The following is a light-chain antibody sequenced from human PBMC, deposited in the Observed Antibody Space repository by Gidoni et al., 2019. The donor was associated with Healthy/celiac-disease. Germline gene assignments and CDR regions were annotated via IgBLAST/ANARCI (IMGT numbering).Light chain of an antibody. CDR2: LGS. J-gene: IGKJ5*01. CDR1: QSLLHSNGYNY. V-gene: IGKV2-28*01. CDR3: MQALQTLPS. Sequence: DIVLNQSPLSLPVTPGEPASISCRSSQSLLHSNGYNYLDWYLQKPGQSPQLLIYLGSNRASGVTDRFSGSGSGTDFTLKISRVEAEDVGVYYCMQALQTLPSFGQGTRLEIK.